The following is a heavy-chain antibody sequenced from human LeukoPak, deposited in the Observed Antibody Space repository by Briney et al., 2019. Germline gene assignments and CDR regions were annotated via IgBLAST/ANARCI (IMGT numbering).Heavy chain of an antibody. V-gene: IGHV3-74*01. CDR3: ASFRDTDN. Sequence: SGGSLRLSCAVSGLTFSNVWMHWVRHAPGQGLVWVSRINTAGSTVYADPVKGRFTISRDNAKNMVYLQMNSLRAEDTAVYYCASFRDTDNWGRGTMVTVSS. D-gene: IGHD2-21*01. J-gene: IGHJ3*01. CDR2: INTAGST. CDR1: GLTFSNVW.